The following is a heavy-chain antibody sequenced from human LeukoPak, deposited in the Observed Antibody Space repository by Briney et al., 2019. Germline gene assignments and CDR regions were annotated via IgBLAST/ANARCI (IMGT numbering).Heavy chain of an antibody. CDR1: GYTFTSYG. J-gene: IGHJ4*02. CDR3: ASFYSSGWSFDY. V-gene: IGHV1-18*01. CDR2: ISGYNGNT. Sequence: ASVKVSCKASGYTFTSYGISWVRQAPGQGLEWMGWISGYNGNTNYAQELQGRVTMTTDTSTSTAYMELSSLRSEDTAVYYCASFYSSGWSFDYWGQGTLVTVSS. D-gene: IGHD6-19*01.